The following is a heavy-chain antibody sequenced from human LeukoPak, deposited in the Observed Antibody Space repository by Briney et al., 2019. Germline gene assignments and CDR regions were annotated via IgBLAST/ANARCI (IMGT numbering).Heavy chain of an antibody. V-gene: IGHV4-34*01. Sequence: PSETLSLTCAVSGGSISSGGYSWSWIRQPPGKGLEWIGEINHSGSTNYNPSLKSRVTISVDTSKNQFSLKLSSVTAADTAVYYCARGPGQQLVTSFDYWGQGTLVTVSS. CDR1: GGSISSGGYS. CDR3: ARGPGQQLVTSFDY. J-gene: IGHJ4*02. D-gene: IGHD6-13*01. CDR2: INHSGST.